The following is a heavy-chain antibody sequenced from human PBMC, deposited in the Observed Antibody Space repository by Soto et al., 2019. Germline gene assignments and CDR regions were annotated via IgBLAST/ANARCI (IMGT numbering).Heavy chain of an antibody. V-gene: IGHV2-5*02. CDR1: GFSLSTSGVG. J-gene: IGHJ4*02. D-gene: IGHD3-10*01. CDR2: IYWDDDK. Sequence: QITLKESGPTLVKPTQTLALTCTFSGFSLSTSGVGVGWIRQPPGKGLEWLALIYWDDDKRYSPSLKSRLTITKDTSKNQVVLTMTTMDPVDTATYYCAHRRKFRGVIIVDYWGQGTLVTVSS. CDR3: AHRRKFRGVIIVDY.